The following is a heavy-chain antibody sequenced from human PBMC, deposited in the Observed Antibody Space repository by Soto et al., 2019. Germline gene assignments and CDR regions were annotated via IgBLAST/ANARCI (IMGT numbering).Heavy chain of an antibody. J-gene: IGHJ6*02. CDR2: ISYDGSNK. Sequence: TGGSLRLSCAASGFTFSSYGMHWVRQAPGKGLEWVAVISYDGSNKYYADSVKGRFTISRDNSKNTLYLQMNSLRAEDTAVYYCAKDEAADYYYYGMDVWGQGTTVTVSS. CDR1: GFTFSSYG. V-gene: IGHV3-30*18. D-gene: IGHD6-25*01. CDR3: AKDEAADYYYYGMDV.